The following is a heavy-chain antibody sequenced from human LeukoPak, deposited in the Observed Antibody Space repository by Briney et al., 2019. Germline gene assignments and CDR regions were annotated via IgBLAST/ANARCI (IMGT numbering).Heavy chain of an antibody. D-gene: IGHD6-19*01. J-gene: IGHJ4*02. V-gene: IGHV3-23*01. Sequence: GGSLRLSCAASGFTFCNYAMSWLRQAPGKGLEGWSGINASGGSTYYADHVKGPFTITRVNFKITLYLQINNLRDEATAVYYCAKDAPQQWLVLYYFDYGGEGTLVTVS. CDR1: GFTFCNYA. CDR2: INASGGST. CDR3: AKDAPQQWLVLYYFDY.